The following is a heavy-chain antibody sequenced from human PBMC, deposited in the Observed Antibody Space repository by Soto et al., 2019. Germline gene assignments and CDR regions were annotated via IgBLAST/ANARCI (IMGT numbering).Heavy chain of an antibody. CDR1: GFTFSSYG. J-gene: IGHJ4*02. V-gene: IGHV3-30*18. D-gene: IGHD2-2*01. CDR2: VSSGGETT. Sequence: QVHLVESGGGVVQPGGSLRLSCEGSGFTFSSYGMHWVRQAPGKGPQWVAVVSSGGETTYYADTVKGRFTISRDNSKNKMSLQMNSLRSEDTAVYYCTKEAPHVIGPAALSFDDWGQGILVTVAS. CDR3: TKEAPHVIGPAALSFDD.